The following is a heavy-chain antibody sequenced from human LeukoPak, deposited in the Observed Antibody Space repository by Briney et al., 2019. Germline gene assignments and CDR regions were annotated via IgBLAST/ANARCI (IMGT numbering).Heavy chain of an antibody. D-gene: IGHD2-2*01. CDR2: INHNGST. V-gene: IGHV4-34*01. Sequence: SETLSLTCAVYGGSFSGYYWSWIRQPPGKGLEWIGEINHNGSTNYNPSLKSRVTISVDTSKDQFSLKLSSVTAADTAVYYCARGDIVVVPAADGVIPHFDYWGQGTLVTVSS. CDR3: ARGDIVVVPAADGVIPHFDY. CDR1: GGSFSGYY. J-gene: IGHJ4*02.